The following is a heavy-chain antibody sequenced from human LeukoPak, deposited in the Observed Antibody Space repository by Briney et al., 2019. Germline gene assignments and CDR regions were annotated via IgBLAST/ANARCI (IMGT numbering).Heavy chain of an antibody. V-gene: IGHV4-61*09. CDR3: ARAGGSVGWYGTIDS. D-gene: IGHD6-19*01. CDR2: LYTSGTT. CDR1: GGSISSGSYY. Sequence: SQTLSLTCTVSGGSISSGSYYWTWIRQPGGKGLEWIVHLYTSGTTSYNPSLQSRVTISADTSTHQFSLRLTSVTAADTAVYYCARAGGSVGWYGTIDSCRQGTLVTVSS. J-gene: IGHJ4*02.